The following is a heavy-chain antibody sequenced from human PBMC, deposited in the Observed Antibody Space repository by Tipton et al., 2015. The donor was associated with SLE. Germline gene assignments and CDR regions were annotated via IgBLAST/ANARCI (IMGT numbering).Heavy chain of an antibody. Sequence: TLSLTCAVYGGSFSGYYLGWIRQPPGKGLEWIGSIYYSGSTYYNPSLKCRVTIPVDTSKTQFSLKLSSVTAADTAVYYCARGSPFMVVTQMARDGMDVWGQGTTVTVSS. CDR3: ARGSPFMVVTQMARDGMDV. CDR1: GGSFSGYY. V-gene: IGHV4-34*01. J-gene: IGHJ6*02. CDR2: IYYSGST. D-gene: IGHD4-23*01.